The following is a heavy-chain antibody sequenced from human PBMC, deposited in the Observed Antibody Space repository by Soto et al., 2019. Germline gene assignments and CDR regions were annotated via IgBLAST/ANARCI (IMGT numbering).Heavy chain of an antibody. D-gene: IGHD5-12*01. CDR2: NNHSGST. Sequence: QVQLQQWGAGLLKPSETLSLTCAVYGGSFSGYYWSWIRQPPGKGLEWIGENNHSGSTNYNPSLKSRVTISVDTSKNQFSLKLSSVPAADTAVYYCARGARWLRFSDYWGQGTLVTVSS. V-gene: IGHV4-34*01. CDR3: ARGARWLRFSDY. J-gene: IGHJ4*02. CDR1: GGSFSGYY.